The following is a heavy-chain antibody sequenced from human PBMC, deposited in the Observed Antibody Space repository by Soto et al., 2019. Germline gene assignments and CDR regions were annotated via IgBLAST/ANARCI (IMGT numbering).Heavy chain of an antibody. CDR2: ISAYNGNT. D-gene: IGHD3-16*01. V-gene: IGHV1-18*01. CDR3: ARTPAGGGAPL. J-gene: IGHJ4*02. Sequence: QVQLVQSGAEMKKPGASVKVSCKASGYTFPSYGISWVRQAPGQGLEWMGWISAYNGNTHFAQKFQGRVTMTTDTSTTTAYMELRSLRSDDTALYYCARTPAGGGAPLWGQGTLVTVSS. CDR1: GYTFPSYG.